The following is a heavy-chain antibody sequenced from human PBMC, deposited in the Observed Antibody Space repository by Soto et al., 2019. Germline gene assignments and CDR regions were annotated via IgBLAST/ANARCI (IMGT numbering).Heavy chain of an antibody. CDR3: ARATQGYCTNGVCYRSFAFDI. CDR2: ISGSGGST. CDR1: GFTFSSYA. D-gene: IGHD2-8*01. V-gene: IGHV3-23*01. J-gene: IGHJ3*02. Sequence: GGSLRLSCAASGFTFSSYAMSWVRQAPGKGLEWVSAISGSGGSTYYADSVKGRFTISRDNSKNTQYLQMNSLRAEDTAVYYCARATQGYCTNGVCYRSFAFDIWGQGTMVTVSS.